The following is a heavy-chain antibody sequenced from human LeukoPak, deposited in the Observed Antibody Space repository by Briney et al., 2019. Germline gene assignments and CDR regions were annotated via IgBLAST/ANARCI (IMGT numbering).Heavy chain of an antibody. CDR3: ARGPSPFDY. J-gene: IGHJ4*02. V-gene: IGHV4-59*01. Sequence: SETLSLTCTVSRGSISSYYWSCIRQPPGKGLERVAYIYYSGTTKYNPSLKSRITISVDTSKNQFSLKLSSVTAADTAVYYCARGPSPFDYWGQGTLVTVSS. CDR2: IYYSGTT. CDR1: RGSISSYY.